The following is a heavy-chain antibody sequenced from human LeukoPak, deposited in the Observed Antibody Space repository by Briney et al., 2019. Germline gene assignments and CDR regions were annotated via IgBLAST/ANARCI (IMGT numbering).Heavy chain of an antibody. J-gene: IGHJ4*02. V-gene: IGHV3-21*01. CDR1: GFTFSSYS. D-gene: IGHD4-17*01. Sequence: GGSLRLSCAASGFTFSSYSMNWVRQAPGKGLEWVSSISSSSSYIYYADSVKGRFTISKDNAKNSLYLQMNSLRAEDTAVYYCARAGGSTVSHSDYWGQGTLVTVSS. CDR2: ISSSSSYI. CDR3: ARAGGSTVSHSDY.